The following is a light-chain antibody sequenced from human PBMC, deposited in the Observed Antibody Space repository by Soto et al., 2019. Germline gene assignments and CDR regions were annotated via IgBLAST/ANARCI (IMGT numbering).Light chain of an antibody. V-gene: IGLV1-51*01. J-gene: IGLJ2*01. CDR3: GTWDTSLSAGL. CDR2: DNN. Sequence: QSVLTQPPSVSAAPRQTVTISCSGSSSNIGNNYVSWYQQLPGTAPKLLIYDNNKRPSGIPDRFSGSKSGTSATLGIAGLQTGDEADYYCGTWDTSLSAGLFGGGTQLTVL. CDR1: SSNIGNNY.